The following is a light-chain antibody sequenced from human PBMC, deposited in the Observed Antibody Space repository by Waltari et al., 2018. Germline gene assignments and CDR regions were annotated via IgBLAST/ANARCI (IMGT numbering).Light chain of an antibody. V-gene: IGKV3-11*01. J-gene: IGKJ1*01. CDR3: QQRTDRPPVT. CDR2: DAS. Sequence: EVVLTQSQATLSLSPGERATLSCRASQSVSVYLAWYQQKPGQAPRLLLYDASARATGVPARFSGSGSGTDFSLTISSLEPEEFAVYYCQQRTDRPPVTFGQGTRVEMK. CDR1: QSVSVY.